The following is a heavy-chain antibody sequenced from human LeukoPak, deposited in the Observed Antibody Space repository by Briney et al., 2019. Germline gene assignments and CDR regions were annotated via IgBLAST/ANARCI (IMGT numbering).Heavy chain of an antibody. Sequence: GGSLRLSCAASGFTFSRYGMHWVRQAPGKGLEWVAVICYDGSNKYYAESVKGRFTISRDNSKNTLHLQVNSLRAEDTAVYYCARDPPMYYYDEPGSRDAFDIWGQGTMVTVSS. D-gene: IGHD3-22*01. CDR3: ARDPPMYYYDEPGSRDAFDI. CDR2: ICYDGSNK. J-gene: IGHJ3*02. V-gene: IGHV3-33*01. CDR1: GFTFSRYG.